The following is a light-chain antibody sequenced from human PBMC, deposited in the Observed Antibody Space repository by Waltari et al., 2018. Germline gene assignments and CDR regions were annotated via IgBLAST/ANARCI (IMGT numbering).Light chain of an antibody. V-gene: IGLV2-14*03. Sequence: QSALTQPASVSGSPGQSITISCIGTSNDVGNYNYVSWYQQHPGKAPKLLIYDVSNRPAGVSNRVSGSKSDNPASLTISGLQAEDEADYYCSSYTASHTRVFGTGTWVTVL. CDR2: DVS. CDR1: SNDVGNYNY. J-gene: IGLJ1*01. CDR3: SSYTASHTRV.